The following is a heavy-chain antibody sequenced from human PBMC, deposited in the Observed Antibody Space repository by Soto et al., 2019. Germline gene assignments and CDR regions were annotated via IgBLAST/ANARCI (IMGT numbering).Heavy chain of an antibody. J-gene: IGHJ5*02. CDR1: GYTFTSYG. CDR3: ARDLGYCTNGVCYPAWFDP. Sequence: ASVKVSCKASGYTFTSYGIIWVRQAPGQGLEWMGWISAYNGNTNYAQKFQGKVTMTTDTSTSTAYMELSSLRSEDTAVYYCARDLGYCTNGVCYPAWFDPWGQGTLVTVSS. D-gene: IGHD2-8*01. CDR2: ISAYNGNT. V-gene: IGHV1-18*01.